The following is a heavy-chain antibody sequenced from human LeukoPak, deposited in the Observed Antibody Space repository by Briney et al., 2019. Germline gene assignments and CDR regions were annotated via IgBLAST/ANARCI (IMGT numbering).Heavy chain of an antibody. CDR2: ISYDGTNK. J-gene: IGHJ4*02. CDR1: GFTFSGYS. V-gene: IGHV3-30*04. CDR3: ARDRDESIAAAAPTYFDY. Sequence: GGSLRLSCAASGFTFSGYSMHWVRQAPVKGLEWVAFISYDGTNKYYADSVKGRFTISRDNSKNTLFLQMNSLRGEDTAVYYCARDRDESIAAAAPTYFDYWGQGTLVTVSS. D-gene: IGHD6-13*01.